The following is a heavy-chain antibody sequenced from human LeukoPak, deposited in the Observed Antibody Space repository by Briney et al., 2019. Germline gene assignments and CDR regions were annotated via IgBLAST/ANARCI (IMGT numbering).Heavy chain of an antibody. D-gene: IGHD3-10*01. V-gene: IGHV1-69*13. CDR2: IIPIFGTA. Sequence: SVKVSCKASGGTFSSYAISWVRQAPGQGLEWMGGIIPIFGTANYAQKFQGRVTITADESTSTAYMELSSLRSEDTAVYYCARATYYYGSGSYLPNYFDYWGQGTLVTVSS. CDR3: ARATYYYGSGSYLPNYFDY. CDR1: GGTFSSYA. J-gene: IGHJ4*02.